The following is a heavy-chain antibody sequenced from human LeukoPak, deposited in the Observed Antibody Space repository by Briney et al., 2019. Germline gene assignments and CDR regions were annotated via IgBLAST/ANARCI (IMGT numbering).Heavy chain of an antibody. J-gene: IGHJ4*02. Sequence: GGSLRLSCVASGFTFSVSSIHWVRQASGKGLEWVSAISGSGGSTYYADSVKGRFTISRDNSKNTLYLQMNSLRAEDTAVYYCAKHLGFGELIDYWGQGTLVTVSS. CDR1: GFTFSVSS. D-gene: IGHD3-10*01. CDR2: ISGSGGST. CDR3: AKHLGFGELIDY. V-gene: IGHV3-23*01.